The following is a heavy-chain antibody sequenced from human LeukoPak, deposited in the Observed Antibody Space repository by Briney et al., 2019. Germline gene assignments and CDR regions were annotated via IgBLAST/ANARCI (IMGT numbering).Heavy chain of an antibody. D-gene: IGHD3-10*01. CDR3: AKDPGGRSNWYDP. CDR1: GLTLSNYG. J-gene: IGHJ5*02. CDR2: ITDKGANT. V-gene: IGHV3-23*01. Sequence: GGSLRLSCAASGLTLSNYGMNWVRQAPGKGLEWVSTITDKGANTYYADSVKGRFTISRDNSKSTLYLQMNSLRAEDTAVYYCAKDPGGRSNWYDPWGQGALVTVSS.